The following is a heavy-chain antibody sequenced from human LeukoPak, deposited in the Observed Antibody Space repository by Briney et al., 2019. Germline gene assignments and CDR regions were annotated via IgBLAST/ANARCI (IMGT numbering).Heavy chain of an antibody. J-gene: IGHJ4*02. CDR2: ISYDGSNE. V-gene: IGHV3-30-3*01. D-gene: IGHD3-10*01. Sequence: GGSLRLSCAASGVTFSSHSMHWVRQAPGKGLEWVAVISYDGSNEYYADSVKGRFTISRDSSENTLYLQMNSLRVEDTAVYYCARVGYYSSGPFSYFDYWGQGTLVTVSS. CDR3: ARVGYYSSGPFSYFDY. CDR1: GVTFSSHS.